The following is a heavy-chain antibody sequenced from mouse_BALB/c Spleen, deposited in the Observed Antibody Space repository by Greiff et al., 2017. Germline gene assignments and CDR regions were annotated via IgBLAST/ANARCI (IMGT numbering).Heavy chain of an antibody. CDR3: ARVGGYFDV. J-gene: IGHJ1*01. V-gene: IGHV1S137*01. D-gene: IGHD1-1*02. CDR1: GYTFTDYA. Sequence: VQLQQSGAELVRPGVSVKISCKGSGYTFTDYAMHWVKQSHAKSLEWIGVISTYYGDASYNQKFKGKATMTVDKSSSTAYMELARLTSEDSAIYYCARVGGYFDVWGAGTTVTVSS. CDR2: ISTYYGDA.